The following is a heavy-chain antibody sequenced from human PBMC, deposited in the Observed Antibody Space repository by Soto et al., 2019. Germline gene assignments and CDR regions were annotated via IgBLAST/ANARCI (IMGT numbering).Heavy chain of an antibody. V-gene: IGHV3-74*01. D-gene: IGHD3-3*01. CDR2: ISIDGSRT. Sequence: PGGSLRLSCAASGFTFSSYWMHWVRQAPGKGLVWVSRISIDGSRTNYADSVKGRFTISRDNAKNTLYLQMSGLRAEDTAVYYCAKDGQSGFWSGYYLDVWGQGTTVTVSS. CDR1: GFTFSSYW. CDR3: AKDGQSGFWSGYYLDV. J-gene: IGHJ6*02.